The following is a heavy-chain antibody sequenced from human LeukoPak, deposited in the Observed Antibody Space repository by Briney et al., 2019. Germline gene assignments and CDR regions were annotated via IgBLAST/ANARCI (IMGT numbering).Heavy chain of an antibody. Sequence: ASVKVSCKASGYTFTSYGISWVRQAPGQGLEWMGWISAYNGNTNYAQKLQGRVTTTTDTSTSTAYMELRSLRSDDTAVYYCARHDFWSGYYTNDYWGQGTLVTVSS. D-gene: IGHD3-3*01. CDR1: GYTFTSYG. V-gene: IGHV1-18*01. CDR3: ARHDFWSGYYTNDY. J-gene: IGHJ4*02. CDR2: ISAYNGNT.